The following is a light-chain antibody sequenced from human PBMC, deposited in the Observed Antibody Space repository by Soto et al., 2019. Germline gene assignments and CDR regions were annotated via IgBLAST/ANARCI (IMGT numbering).Light chain of an antibody. CDR3: QQANTFPLT. V-gene: IGKV1-12*01. Sequence: DIQMTQSPSSVSASVGDRVTITCRASQGITRWLAWYQQKPGKAPKLLIYAASSLQSGVPSRFSGSGYGTDFTLTISSLQPEDFATYYCQQANTFPLTFGGGNKVEIK. CDR2: AAS. CDR1: QGITRW. J-gene: IGKJ4*01.